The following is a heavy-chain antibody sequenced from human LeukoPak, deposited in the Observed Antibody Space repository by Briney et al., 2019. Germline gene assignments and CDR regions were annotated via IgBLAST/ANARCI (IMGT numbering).Heavy chain of an antibody. Sequence: TLSLTCTVSGGSISSGGYYWSWIRQHPGKVLEWIGYIYYSGSTYYNPSLKGRVTISVDTSKNQFSLKLSSVTAADTAVYYCARDTAGLGYCSSTSCPWDYGMDVWGLGTTVTVSS. CDR3: ARDTAGLGYCSSTSCPWDYGMDV. V-gene: IGHV4-31*03. CDR2: IYYSGST. D-gene: IGHD2-2*01. CDR1: GGSISSGGYY. J-gene: IGHJ6*02.